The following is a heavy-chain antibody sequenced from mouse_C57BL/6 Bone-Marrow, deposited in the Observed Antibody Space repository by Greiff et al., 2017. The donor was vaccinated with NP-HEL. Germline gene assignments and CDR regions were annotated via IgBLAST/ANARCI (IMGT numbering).Heavy chain of an antibody. CDR2: ISSGSSTI. J-gene: IGHJ4*01. V-gene: IGHV5-17*01. CDR1: GFTFSDYG. Sequence: DVKLVESGGGLVKPGGSLKLSCAASGFTFSDYGMHWVRQAPEKGLEWVAYISSGSSTIYYVDTVKGRFTISRDNAKNTLFLQMTSLRSEDTAMYYCAKDLPGAMDYWGQGTSVTVSS. CDR3: AKDLPGAMDY. D-gene: IGHD5-1*01.